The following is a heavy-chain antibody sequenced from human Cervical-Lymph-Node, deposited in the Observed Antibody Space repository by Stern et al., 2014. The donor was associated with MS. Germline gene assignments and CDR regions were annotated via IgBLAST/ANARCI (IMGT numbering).Heavy chain of an antibody. J-gene: IGHJ4*02. CDR3: ARGGRGVGLEY. Sequence: VHLVESGGGVVQPGRSLSLSCVASGFTFSTYAMHWVRQAPAKGLEWVAFVSYDGTQRNSTDSVKARFTISRDNSKNTLYLHMNSLRDEDTAVYFCARGGRGVGLEYWGQGALVTVSS. D-gene: IGHD3-10*01. CDR1: GFTFSTYA. V-gene: IGHV3-30-3*01. CDR2: VSYDGTQR.